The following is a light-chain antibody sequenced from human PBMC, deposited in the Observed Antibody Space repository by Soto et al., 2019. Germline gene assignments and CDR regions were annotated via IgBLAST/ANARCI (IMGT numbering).Light chain of an antibody. CDR1: QTMSSY. Sequence: DIQMTQSPSSLSASVGDTVTITCRASQTMSSYLNWYQQKPGKAPKLLIYATSSVQDGVPSRFSGSESGTDFFLTDTSLQPEDSATYYCQQSYAFGQGTKLEIK. J-gene: IGKJ2*01. CDR2: ATS. V-gene: IGKV1-39*01. CDR3: QQSYA.